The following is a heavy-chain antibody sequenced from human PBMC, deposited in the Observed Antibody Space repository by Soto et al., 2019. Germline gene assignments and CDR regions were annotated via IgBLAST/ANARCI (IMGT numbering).Heavy chain of an antibody. D-gene: IGHD2-15*01. J-gene: IGHJ4*02. CDR3: GREVSGPARVDY. Sequence: EVQLVESGGVLVQPGGSLRLSCAASGFTFTTYWMSWVRQAPGKGLEWVANIRQDESEKYYLDSVKGRFSISRDNAKNSLYLQMNSLRFEDTAVYYCGREVSGPARVDYWGQGTLVTVSS. CDR1: GFTFTTYW. CDR2: IRQDESEK. V-gene: IGHV3-7*01.